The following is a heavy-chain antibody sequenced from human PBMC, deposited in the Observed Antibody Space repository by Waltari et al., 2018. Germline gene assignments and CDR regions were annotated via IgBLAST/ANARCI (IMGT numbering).Heavy chain of an antibody. D-gene: IGHD1-26*01. J-gene: IGHJ4*02. CDR2: IRGSGGST. V-gene: IGHV3-23*01. CDR3: AKREVGATIDY. Sequence: EVQLLESGGGLVQPGGSLRLSCAASGFTFSSYAMSWVRQAPGKGLELVSAIRGSGGSTYYAGSVKGRFTISRDNSKNTLYLQMNSLRAEDTAVYYCAKREVGATIDYWGQGTLVTVSS. CDR1: GFTFSSYA.